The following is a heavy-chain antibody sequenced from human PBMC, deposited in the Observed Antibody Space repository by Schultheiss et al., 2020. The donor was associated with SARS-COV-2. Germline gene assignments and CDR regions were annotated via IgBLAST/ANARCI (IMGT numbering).Heavy chain of an antibody. CDR2: INSGGST. V-gene: IGHV3-53*01. Sequence: GGSLRLSCAASGFTFSSYSMNWVRQAPGKGLEWVSVINSGGSTYYADSVKGRFTISRDNSKNTLYLQMNRLRVEDTAVYYCARDRLYYYDTSGYPSRYFDYWGQGTLVTVSS. D-gene: IGHD3-22*01. J-gene: IGHJ4*02. CDR1: GFTFSSYS. CDR3: ARDRLYYYDTSGYPSRYFDY.